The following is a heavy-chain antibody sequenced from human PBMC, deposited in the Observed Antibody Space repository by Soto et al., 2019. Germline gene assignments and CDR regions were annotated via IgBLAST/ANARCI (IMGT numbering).Heavy chain of an antibody. CDR2: ISGSDDST. Sequence: EVQLLESGGGLVQPGESLRLSCAASGFTFSSYAMSWVRQAPGKGLEWVSVISGSDDSTYYADSVKGRFTISRDNSKNTLYLEMNSLRAEDTAVYYGAKRSSSSTFDYCGQGTLVTVSS. D-gene: IGHD6-6*01. CDR1: GFTFSSYA. CDR3: AKRSSSSTFDY. V-gene: IGHV3-23*01. J-gene: IGHJ4*02.